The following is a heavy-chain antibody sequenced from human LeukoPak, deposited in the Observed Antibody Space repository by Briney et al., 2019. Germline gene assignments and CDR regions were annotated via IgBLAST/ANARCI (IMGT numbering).Heavy chain of an antibody. CDR3: AREDGYNSEAFDY. CDR1: GFTFSGYS. J-gene: IGHJ4*02. V-gene: IGHV3-21*01. D-gene: IGHD5-24*01. CDR2: FGTRSTSI. Sequence: GGSLRLSCTASGFTFSGYSMNWIRQAPGKGLEWVSSFGTRSTSIYHAGSVKGRFAISRDNAKNSLYLQMNSLRDEDTAVYYCAREDGYNSEAFDYWGQGTLVTVSS.